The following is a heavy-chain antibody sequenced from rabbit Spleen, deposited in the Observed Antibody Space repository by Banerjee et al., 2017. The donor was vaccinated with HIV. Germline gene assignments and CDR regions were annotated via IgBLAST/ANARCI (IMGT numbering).Heavy chain of an antibody. CDR2: IDPIFGVT. CDR3: AREEGSNYYYDWRLGL. J-gene: IGHJ4*01. CDR1: GFDFSDYG. V-gene: IGHV1S47*01. Sequence: QEQLVESGGGLVQPGGSLKLSCKGSGFDFSDYGVSWVRQAPGKGLEWIGYIDPIFGVTYYANWVNGRFTISSHNAQNTLYLQLNSLTAADTATYFCAREEGSNYYYDWRLGLWGQGTLVTVS. D-gene: IGHD8-1*01.